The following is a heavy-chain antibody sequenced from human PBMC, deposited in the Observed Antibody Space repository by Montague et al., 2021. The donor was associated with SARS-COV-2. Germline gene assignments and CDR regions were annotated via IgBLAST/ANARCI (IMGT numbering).Heavy chain of an antibody. J-gene: IGHJ6*03. D-gene: IGHD3-10*01. V-gene: IGHV4-34*01. Sequence: ETLSLTCAVHGGSFSTYSWNWIRQPPGKGLELIGEIHHGGSTNYNPSLKSRVTISADTSKNQFSLMLTSVAAADTAVYYCARLGDGVVPSPILGVGPYYSYYYMDVWGKGTTVTVSS. CDR1: GGSFSTYS. CDR3: ARLGDGVVPSPILGVGPYYSYYYMDV. CDR2: IHHGGST.